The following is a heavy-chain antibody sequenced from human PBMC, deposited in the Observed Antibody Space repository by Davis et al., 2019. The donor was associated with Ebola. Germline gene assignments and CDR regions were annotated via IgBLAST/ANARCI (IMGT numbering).Heavy chain of an antibody. CDR2: IYYSGST. CDR1: GGSISSYY. D-gene: IGHD2-8*02. V-gene: IGHV4-59*01. J-gene: IGHJ4*02. Sequence: MPSETLSLTCTVSGGSISSYYWSWIRQPPGKGLEWIGYIYYSGSTNYNPSLKSRVTISVDTSKNQFSLKLSSVTAADTAVYYCARDRSGFDYWGQGTLVTVSS. CDR3: ARDRSGFDY.